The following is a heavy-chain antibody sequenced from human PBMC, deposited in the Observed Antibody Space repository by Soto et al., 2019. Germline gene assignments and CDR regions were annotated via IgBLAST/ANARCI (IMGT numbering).Heavy chain of an antibody. D-gene: IGHD3-22*01. V-gene: IGHV1-2*04. J-gene: IGHJ3*02. Sequence: ASVKVSCKASGYTFTGYYMHWVRQAPGQGLEWMGWINPNSGGTNYAQKFQGWVTMTRDTSISTAYMELSRLRSDDTAVYYCARQSRDSSGYSTLGGAFDIWGQGTMVTVSS. CDR3: ARQSRDSSGYSTLGGAFDI. CDR1: GYTFTGYY. CDR2: INPNSGGT.